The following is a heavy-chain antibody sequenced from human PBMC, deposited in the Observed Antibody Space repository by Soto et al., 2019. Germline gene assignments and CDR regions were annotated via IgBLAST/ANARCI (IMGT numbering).Heavy chain of an antibody. CDR2: INAGNGNT. D-gene: IGHD7-27*01. Sequence: ASLKVSCKASGYTFTSYAMHWVRQAPGQRLEWMGWINAGNGNTKYSQKFQGRVTITRDTSASTAYMELSSLRSEDTAVYYCAREPSNWGSGWFDPWGQGTLVTVSS. V-gene: IGHV1-3*01. J-gene: IGHJ5*02. CDR1: GYTFTSYA. CDR3: AREPSNWGSGWFDP.